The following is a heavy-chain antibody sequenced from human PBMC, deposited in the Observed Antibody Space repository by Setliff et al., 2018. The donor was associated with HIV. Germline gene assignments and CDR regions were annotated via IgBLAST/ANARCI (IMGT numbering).Heavy chain of an antibody. V-gene: IGHV4-61*09. CDR2: MSASGSA. D-gene: IGHD3-16*02. J-gene: IGHJ4*02. CDR1: GPPIDVGSFF. CDR3: ARRRSGSSYRFFNY. Sequence: PSETLSLTCTVSGPPIDVGSFFWTWIRQSAGRGLEWIGHMSASGSAKYNPTLQSRVTLSVDPFNNQFSLNLTSVTAADTAVYYCARRRSGSSYRFFNYWGLGSLVTVSS.